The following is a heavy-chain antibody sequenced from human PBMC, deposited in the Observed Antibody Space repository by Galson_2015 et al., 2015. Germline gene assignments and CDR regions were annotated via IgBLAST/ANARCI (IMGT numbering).Heavy chain of an antibody. D-gene: IGHD3-16*02. Sequence: ETLSLTCTVSGGSMSNYYWSWIRQPPGKRLEWIGYIYSSAITDYSPSLKSRVAMSIDTSKNQFSLKLRSVTAADTALYYCARGGKTLTERYRFDYWGQGTLVTVSS. J-gene: IGHJ4*02. V-gene: IGHV4-59*01. CDR3: ARGGKTLTERYRFDY. CDR1: GGSMSNYY. CDR2: IYSSAIT.